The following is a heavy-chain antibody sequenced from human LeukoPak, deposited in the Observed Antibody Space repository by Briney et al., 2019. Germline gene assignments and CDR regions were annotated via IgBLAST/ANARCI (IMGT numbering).Heavy chain of an antibody. CDR1: GGTFSGYY. CDR2: INHSGST. J-gene: IGHJ4*02. V-gene: IGHV4-34*01. Sequence: SETLSLTCAVYGGTFSGYYWTWIRQPPGKGLEWIGEINHSGSTNYNPSLKSRVTISVDTSKNQFSLKLSSVTAADTAVYYCARRVVELNIYNCWGQGTLVTVSS. D-gene: IGHD3-3*01. CDR3: ARRVVELNIYNC.